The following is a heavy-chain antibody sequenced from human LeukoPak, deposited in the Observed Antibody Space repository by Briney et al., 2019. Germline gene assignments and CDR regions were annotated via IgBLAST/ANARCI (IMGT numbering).Heavy chain of an antibody. V-gene: IGHV4-61*02. Sequence: SETLSLTCTVSGGSISSGSYYWSWIRQPAGKGLEWIGRIYTTGNTNYNPSLKSRVTISGDMSKNQFSLKLSSVTAADTAVYYCAREPISKTGTTSFDPWGQGTLVTVSS. J-gene: IGHJ5*02. CDR2: IYTTGNT. CDR3: AREPISKTGTTSFDP. D-gene: IGHD1-1*01. CDR1: GGSISSGSYY.